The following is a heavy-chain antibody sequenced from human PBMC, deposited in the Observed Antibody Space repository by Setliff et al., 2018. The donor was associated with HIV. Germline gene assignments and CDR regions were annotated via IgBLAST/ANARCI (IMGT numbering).Heavy chain of an antibody. CDR3: ARDGMERTTVPIYSGNAQVGF. Sequence: PSETLSLTCTVSGGPISSSSYYWGWIRQPPGKGLEWIGSIYYSGSTYYNPSLKSRVTISVDTSKNQFSLKLSSVTAADTAVYYCARDGMERTTVPIYSGNAQVGFWGPGTLVTVSS. V-gene: IGHV4-39*02. D-gene: IGHD4-17*01. J-gene: IGHJ4*02. CDR1: GGPISSSSYY. CDR2: IYYSGST.